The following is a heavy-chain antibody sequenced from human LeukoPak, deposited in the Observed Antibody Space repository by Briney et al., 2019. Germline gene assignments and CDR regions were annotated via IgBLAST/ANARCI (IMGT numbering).Heavy chain of an antibody. V-gene: IGHV4-59*01. CDR1: GGSISSYY. J-gene: IGHJ6*03. CDR2: IYYSGST. CDR3: ARDDGSGSDSMDV. Sequence: PSETLSLTCTVSGGSISSYYWSWIRQPPGKGLEWIGYIYYSGSTNYNPSLKSRVTISVDTSKNQFSLKLSSVTAADTAVYYCARDDGSGSDSMDVWGKGITVTVSS. D-gene: IGHD3-10*01.